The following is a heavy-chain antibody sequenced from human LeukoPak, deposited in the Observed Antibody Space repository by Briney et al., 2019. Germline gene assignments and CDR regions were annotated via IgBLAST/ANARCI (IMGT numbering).Heavy chain of an antibody. CDR1: GYTFTGYY. Sequence: ASVKVSCKASGYTFTGYYMHWVRQAPGQGLEWMGWINPNSGGTNYAQKFQGRVTMTRDTSISTAYMELSRLRSDDTAVYYCARGAYCSSTSCYTRAFDIWGQGTMVTVSS. J-gene: IGHJ3*02. CDR3: ARGAYCSSTSCYTRAFDI. V-gene: IGHV1-2*02. D-gene: IGHD2-2*02. CDR2: INPNSGGT.